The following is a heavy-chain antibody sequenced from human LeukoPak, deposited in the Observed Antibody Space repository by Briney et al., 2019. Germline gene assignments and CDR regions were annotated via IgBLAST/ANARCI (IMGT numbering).Heavy chain of an antibody. CDR3: TRDTGCSGGTCYSFYDY. Sequence: QPGGSLRLSCAASGFTFNSFWMTWVRQAPGKGLEWVAYIKEDGSEKYYVDSVKGRFTISRDNAKNSLYLQLNSLRAEDTAVYYCTRDTGCSGGTCYSFYDYWGQGTLVTVSS. D-gene: IGHD2-15*01. CDR1: GFTFNSFW. V-gene: IGHV3-7*01. J-gene: IGHJ4*02. CDR2: IKEDGSEK.